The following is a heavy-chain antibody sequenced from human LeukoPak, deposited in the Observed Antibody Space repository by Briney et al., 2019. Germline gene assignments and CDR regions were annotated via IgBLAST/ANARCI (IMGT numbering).Heavy chain of an antibody. CDR2: ISTSGST. D-gene: IGHD6-6*01. CDR1: GGSISSGSYY. J-gene: IGHJ5*02. Sequence: PSETLSLTCTVSGGSISSGSYYWSWIRQPAGKGLEWIGRISTSGSTKYNPSLKSRVTISIDTSKNQFSLKLSSVTAADTAVYYCARRPFEYRSSVDPWGQGTLVTVSS. V-gene: IGHV4-61*02. CDR3: ARRPFEYRSSVDP.